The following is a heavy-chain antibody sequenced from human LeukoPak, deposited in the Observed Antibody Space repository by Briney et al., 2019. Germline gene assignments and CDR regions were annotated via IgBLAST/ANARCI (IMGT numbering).Heavy chain of an antibody. V-gene: IGHV1-2*02. D-gene: IGHD3-9*01. CDR3: ARDYPTDILTGYPFDY. CDR1: GFTFTDYY. CDR2: INPDSGVT. J-gene: IGHJ4*02. Sequence: GASVKVSCKASGFTFTDYYMHWVRQAPGQGLEWMGWINPDSGVTNYAQRFQGRVTMTRDTSISTAYMEVSRLRSDDTAVYYCARDYPTDILTGYPFDYWGQGTLVTVSS.